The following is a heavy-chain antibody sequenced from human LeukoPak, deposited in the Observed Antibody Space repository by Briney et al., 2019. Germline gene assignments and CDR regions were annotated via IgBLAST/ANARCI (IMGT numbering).Heavy chain of an antibody. V-gene: IGHV3-21*06. D-gene: IGHD1-26*01. Sequence: GGSLRLSCAASGFTFSSYSMNWVRQAPGKGLEWVSSISSSSSYIYYADSVKGRFTISRDNAKNSLYLQMNSPRAEDTAVYYCARGSEWELLSCDYWGQGTLVTVSS. CDR2: ISSSSSYI. CDR3: ARGSEWELLSCDY. J-gene: IGHJ4*02. CDR1: GFTFSSYS.